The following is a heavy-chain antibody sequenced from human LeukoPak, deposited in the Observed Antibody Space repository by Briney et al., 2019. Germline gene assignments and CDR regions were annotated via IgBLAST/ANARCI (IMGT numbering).Heavy chain of an antibody. J-gene: IGHJ4*02. Sequence: SETLSLTCAVYGGSFSGYYWSWIRQPPGKGLEWIGEINHSGSTNYNPSLKSRVTISVDTSKNQVSLKLSSVTAADTAVYYCASRDTATGLDWGQGTLVTVSS. V-gene: IGHV4-34*01. D-gene: IGHD5-18*01. CDR2: INHSGST. CDR1: GGSFSGYY. CDR3: ASRDTATGLD.